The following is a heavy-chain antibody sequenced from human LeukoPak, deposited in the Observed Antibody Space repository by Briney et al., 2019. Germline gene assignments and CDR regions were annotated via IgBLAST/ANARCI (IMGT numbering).Heavy chain of an antibody. Sequence: PSETLSLTCSVSADFSSSDYWSWIRQPPGKGMEWIGHFATGGSAYYDPSLRRRVVISVDRSQNLIPLRLTSVTAADTALYFCARRSGRGWKYDSFDVWGPGTTVTVSS. J-gene: IGHJ3*01. D-gene: IGHD5-12*01. CDR2: FATGGSA. V-gene: IGHV4-4*08. CDR3: ARRSGRGWKYDSFDV. CDR1: ADFSSSDY.